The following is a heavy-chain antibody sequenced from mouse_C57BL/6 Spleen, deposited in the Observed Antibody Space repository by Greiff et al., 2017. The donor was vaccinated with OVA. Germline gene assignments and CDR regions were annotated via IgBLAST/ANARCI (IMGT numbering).Heavy chain of an antibody. Sequence: EVKLMESGGGLVKPGGSLKLSCAASGFTFSSYAMSWVRQTPEKRLEWVATISDGGSYTYYPDNVKGRFTISRDNAKNNLYLQMSHLKSEDTAMYYCASHQTAQVYFDYWGQGTTLTVSS. CDR2: ISDGGSYT. V-gene: IGHV5-4*03. J-gene: IGHJ2*01. CDR3: ASHQTAQVYFDY. CDR1: GFTFSSYA. D-gene: IGHD3-2*02.